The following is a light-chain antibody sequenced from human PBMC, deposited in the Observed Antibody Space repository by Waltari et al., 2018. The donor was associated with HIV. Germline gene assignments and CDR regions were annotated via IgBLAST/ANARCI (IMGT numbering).Light chain of an antibody. CDR2: YDG. V-gene: IGLV3-21*04. Sequence: SYVLTQPPSVSVAPGKTARITCGGNNIGSKSVHWYQQKPGQAPALVIYYDGNRPSGIPERFSGSNSGNTATLTVSRVEAGDEADYYCQVWDSSTDVVFGGGTKLTVL. CDR1: NIGSKS. CDR3: QVWDSSTDVV. J-gene: IGLJ2*01.